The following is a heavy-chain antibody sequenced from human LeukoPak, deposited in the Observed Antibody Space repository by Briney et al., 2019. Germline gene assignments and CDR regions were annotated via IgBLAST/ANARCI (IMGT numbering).Heavy chain of an antibody. CDR1: GFTFSGYW. CDR2: IKPDGSEK. CDR3: ARAGTLYGYNY. V-gene: IGHV3-7*01. D-gene: IGHD5-18*01. J-gene: IGHJ4*02. Sequence: PGGSLRLSCAASGFTFSGYWMSWVRQAPGKGLEWVANIKPDGSEKYYVDSVKGRFTISRDNAKHSLYLQMNSLRAEDTAVYYCARAGTLYGYNYWGQGTLVTVSS.